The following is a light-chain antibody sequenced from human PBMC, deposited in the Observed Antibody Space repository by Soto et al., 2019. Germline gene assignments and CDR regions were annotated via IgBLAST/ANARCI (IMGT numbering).Light chain of an antibody. V-gene: IGKV1-39*01. CDR2: STS. J-gene: IGKJ5*01. CDR1: QNIRNS. Sequence: DIQMTQAPSSLSASVGDRVNITCRASQNIRNSLNWYKQKPGKAPKLLISSTSSLQSGVPSRFSGSGSGTDFPLTISSLQPEDFASYYCQQGYSTPSITFGQGTRLEI. CDR3: QQGYSTPSIT.